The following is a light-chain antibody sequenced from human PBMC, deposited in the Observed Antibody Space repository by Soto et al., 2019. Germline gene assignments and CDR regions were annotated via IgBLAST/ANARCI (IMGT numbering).Light chain of an antibody. V-gene: IGKV3-11*01. J-gene: IGKJ3*01. Sequence: EIVLTQSPATLSLSPGERATLSCRASQSVSSYLAWYQQKPGQAPRLLIYDASNRATGIPARFSGSGSGTDFTLTISSLEPEDFAVYYCQHRLGP. CDR1: QSVSSY. CDR3: QHR. CDR2: DAS.